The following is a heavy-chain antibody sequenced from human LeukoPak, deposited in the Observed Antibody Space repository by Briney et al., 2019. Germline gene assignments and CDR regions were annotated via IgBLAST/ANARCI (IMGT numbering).Heavy chain of an antibody. J-gene: IGHJ4*02. CDR3: ARGRVSGSGSSPFDY. V-gene: IGHV1-69*04. D-gene: IGHD3-10*01. CDR2: IIPIPGIA. CDR1: GGTFSSYA. Sequence: SVKVSCKASGGTFSSYAISWVRQAPGQGLEWMGRIIPIPGIANYAQKFQGRVTITADKSTSTAYMELSSLRSEDTAVYYCARGRVSGSGSSPFDYWGQGTLVTVSS.